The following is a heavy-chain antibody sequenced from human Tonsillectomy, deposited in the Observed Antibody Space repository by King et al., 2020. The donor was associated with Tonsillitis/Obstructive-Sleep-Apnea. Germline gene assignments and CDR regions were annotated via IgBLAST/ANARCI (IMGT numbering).Heavy chain of an antibody. D-gene: IGHD1-26*01. V-gene: IGHV1-46*01. CDR3: AREKGAVVFDI. CDR2: INPIVGST. Sequence: QLVQSGAEVKKPGASVKVSCKASGYTFTSYYMHWVRQAPGQGLEWMGIINPIVGSTTYAQNFQGRVTMTRDTSTSTVYMELSSLRSEDTAVYYCAREKGAVVFDIWGQGTMFTVSS. J-gene: IGHJ3*02. CDR1: GYTFTSYY.